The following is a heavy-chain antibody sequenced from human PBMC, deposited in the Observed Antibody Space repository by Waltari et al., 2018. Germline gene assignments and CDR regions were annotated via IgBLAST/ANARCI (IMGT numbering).Heavy chain of an antibody. Sequence: EVQLLESGGGLVQPGGSLRLSCAASGFTFSSYAMSWVRQAPGKGLEWVSVIYSGGSTYYADSVKGRFTISRDNSKNTLYLQMNSLRAEDTAVYYCAKDQRGQSEYFDYWGQGTLVTVSS. V-gene: IGHV3-23*03. CDR2: IYSGGST. CDR3: AKDQRGQSEYFDY. D-gene: IGHD3-10*01. J-gene: IGHJ4*02. CDR1: GFTFSSYA.